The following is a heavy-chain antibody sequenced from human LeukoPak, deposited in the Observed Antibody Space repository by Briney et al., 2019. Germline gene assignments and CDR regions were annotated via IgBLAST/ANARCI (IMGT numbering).Heavy chain of an antibody. Sequence: GGSLRLSCAASGFTFSSYNMNWVRQAPGKGLEWVSSISSSSSYIYYADSVKGRFTISRDNAKNSLYLQMNSLRAEDTAVYYCARAVPSTYYYDSSTYPDYWGQGTLVTVSS. CDR1: GFTFSSYN. CDR3: ARAVPSTYYYDSSTYPDY. CDR2: ISSSSSYI. D-gene: IGHD3-22*01. V-gene: IGHV3-21*01. J-gene: IGHJ4*02.